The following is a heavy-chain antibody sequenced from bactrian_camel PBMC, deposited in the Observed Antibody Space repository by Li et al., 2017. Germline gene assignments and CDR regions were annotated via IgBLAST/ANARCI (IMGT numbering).Heavy chain of an antibody. Sequence: DVQLVESGGGLVQPGGSLRLSCATSGFSFSTYFMSWVRQAPGKGLEWVSRFQEGSTYYADSVKGRFTISRDNAKNMLYLQLNSLKTEDTAMYYCTQAVGLGPFAYWGQGTQVTVS. CDR1: GFSFSTYF. CDR2: FQEGST. D-gene: IGHD1*01. V-gene: IGHV3S10*01. CDR3: TQAVGLGPFAY. J-gene: IGHJ6*01.